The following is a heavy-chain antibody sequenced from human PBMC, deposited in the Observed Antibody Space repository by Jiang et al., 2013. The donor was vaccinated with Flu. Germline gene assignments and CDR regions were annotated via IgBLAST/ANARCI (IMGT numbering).Heavy chain of an antibody. V-gene: IGHV5-51*01. CDR3: ARGRKIGTYSPFDF. D-gene: IGHD1-26*01. Sequence: SLKISCRGSGYSFSSYWIAWVRQMPGKGLEWMGVIYPGDSDTRYSPSFEGQVTISADKSIGTAYLQWSSLKASDTAMYYCARGRKIGTYSPFDFWGQGAMVTVSS. J-gene: IGHJ3*01. CDR1: GYSFSSYW. CDR2: IYPGDSDT.